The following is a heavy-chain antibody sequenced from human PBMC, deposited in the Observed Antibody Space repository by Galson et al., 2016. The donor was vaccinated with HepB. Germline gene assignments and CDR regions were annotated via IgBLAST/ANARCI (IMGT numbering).Heavy chain of an antibody. J-gene: IGHJ6*02. CDR1: GGSISRSTYY. V-gene: IGHV4-61*05. CDR2: VYYTGST. CDR3: AGSYCGGDCYPEVFDFYYGMDV. Sequence: SETLSLTCSVSGGSISRSTYYWAWIRQPPGKGLEWIGHVYYTGSTNYSPSLKSRVTISVDTSKNQFSLKLSSVTAADTAVYYCAGSYCGGDCYPEVFDFYYGMDVWGQGTTVTVSS. D-gene: IGHD2-21*02.